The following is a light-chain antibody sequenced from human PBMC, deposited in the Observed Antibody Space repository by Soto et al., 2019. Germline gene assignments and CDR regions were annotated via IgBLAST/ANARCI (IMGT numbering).Light chain of an antibody. CDR3: QQSSNTPHT. CDR1: QTINTY. Sequence: DIQMTQSPSSLSASVGDRVTITCRASQTINTYLNWYQQKPGKAPKLLISTASNLQSGVPSRFSGSGSGTDFTLTISSLQPEDFATYYCQQSSNTPHTFGQGTKLEIK. V-gene: IGKV1-39*01. J-gene: IGKJ2*01. CDR2: TAS.